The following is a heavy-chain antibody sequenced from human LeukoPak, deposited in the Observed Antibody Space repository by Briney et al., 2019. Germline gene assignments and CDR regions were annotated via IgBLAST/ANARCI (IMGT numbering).Heavy chain of an antibody. CDR1: GFTFTNYG. CDR2: IRDDGSNK. D-gene: IGHD6-19*01. Sequence: GGSLRLSCAASGFTFTNYGMSWVRQAPGKGLEWVAFIRDDGSNKLYAESVKGRFTISRDNSKNTVSLQMNSLRSEDTAVYYCAKDWGGRGCCGDYFDYWGQGSLVTVSS. J-gene: IGHJ4*02. CDR3: AKDWGGRGCCGDYFDY. V-gene: IGHV3-30*02.